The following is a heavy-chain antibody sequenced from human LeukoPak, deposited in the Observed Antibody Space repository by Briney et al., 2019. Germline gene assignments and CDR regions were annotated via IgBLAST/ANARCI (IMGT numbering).Heavy chain of an antibody. CDR3: ARHNSYRHFYYGMDV. D-gene: IGHD5-18*01. V-gene: IGHV3-53*01. Sequence: GGSLRLSCTASALIVSSSYMSCVRQAPGKGLEWVSLIYSGGGKYYADSVKGRFTISRDNSKNTLYVEMNSLRAEDTAVYYCARHNSYRHFYYGMDVWGQGTTLTVSS. J-gene: IGHJ6*02. CDR2: IYSGGGK. CDR1: ALIVSSSY.